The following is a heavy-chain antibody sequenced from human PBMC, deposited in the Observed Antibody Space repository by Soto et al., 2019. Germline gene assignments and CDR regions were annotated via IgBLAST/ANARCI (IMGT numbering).Heavy chain of an antibody. CDR1: GFAFSVSG. Sequence: EVQLVESGGGLVQPGGSLRLSCAASGFAFSVSGMNWVRQAPGKGLEWPSYISTSSGTIYYADSVKGRFTISRDNAKNSLYLQMHSLRTEDTAVYYCARSAGDYWGQGTLVTVSS. V-gene: IGHV3-48*04. CDR3: ARSAGDY. CDR2: ISTSSGTI. J-gene: IGHJ4*02.